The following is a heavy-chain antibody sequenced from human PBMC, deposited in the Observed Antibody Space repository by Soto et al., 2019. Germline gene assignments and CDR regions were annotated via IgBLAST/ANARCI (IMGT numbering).Heavy chain of an antibody. D-gene: IGHD6-13*01. V-gene: IGHV3-21*01. CDR2: ISSNSAYI. CDR1: GFNFRLYE. CDR3: TRDASRDSSARGWFDP. Sequence: PGGSLRLSCQASGFNFRLYEMHWVRKAPGKGLEWVSTISSNSAYIYYTDALRGRFTISRDNAKNSLHLQVNSLRAEDTAVYYCTRDASRDSSARGWFDPWGPGTLVTVSS. J-gene: IGHJ5*02.